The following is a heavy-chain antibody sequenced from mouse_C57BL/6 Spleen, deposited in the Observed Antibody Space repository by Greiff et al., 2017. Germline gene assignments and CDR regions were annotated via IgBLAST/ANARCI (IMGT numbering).Heavy chain of an antibody. CDR3: ARNNYGSSVGWYFDV. CDR2: IWSGGST. J-gene: IGHJ1*03. CDR1: GFSLTSYG. V-gene: IGHV2-2*01. Sequence: VQLQESGPGLVQPSQSLSITCTVSGFSLTSYGVHWVRQSPGKGLEWLGVIWSGGSTDYNAAFISRLSISKDNSKSQVFFKMNSLQADDTAIYYCARNNYGSSVGWYFDVWGTGTTVTVSS. D-gene: IGHD1-1*01.